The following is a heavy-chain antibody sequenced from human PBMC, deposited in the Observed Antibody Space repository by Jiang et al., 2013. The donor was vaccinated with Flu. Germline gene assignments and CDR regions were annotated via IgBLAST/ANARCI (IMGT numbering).Heavy chain of an antibody. Sequence: GSGLVKPSETLSLTCTVSGGSISSRSYYWGWIRQPPGKGLECIGNIYYSGSTYYNPSLKSRVTISVDTSKNQFSLKLSSVTAADTAVYYCARLEGYGDYNPSWFDPWGQGTLVTVSS. J-gene: IGHJ5*02. CDR1: GGSISSRSYY. V-gene: IGHV4-39*07. CDR3: ARLEGYGDYNPSWFDP. CDR2: IYYSGST. D-gene: IGHD4-17*01.